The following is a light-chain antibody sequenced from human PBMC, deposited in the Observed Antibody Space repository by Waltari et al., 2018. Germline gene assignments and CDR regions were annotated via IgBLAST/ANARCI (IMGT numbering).Light chain of an antibody. CDR3: AAWDDSLNGLYV. CDR2: SSN. V-gene: IGLV1-44*01. CDR1: TSNLRSNT. Sequence: QSVLTQPPSASGTPGQRLTISCSGSTSNLRSNTLNWYQQPPGTAPNLLIPSSNQRPSGVPDRFSGSKSGTSASLAISGLQSEDEADYYCAAWDDSLNGLYVFGPGTKVTVL. J-gene: IGLJ1*01.